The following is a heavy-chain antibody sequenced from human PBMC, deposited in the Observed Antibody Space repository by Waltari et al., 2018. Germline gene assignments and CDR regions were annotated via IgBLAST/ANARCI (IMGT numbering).Heavy chain of an antibody. CDR1: GYTFTSYA. V-gene: IGHV1-3*01. D-gene: IGHD4-17*01. Sequence: QVQLVQSGAEVKKPGASVKVSCKASGYTFTSYAMHWVRQAPGRRLEWMGWINAGNGKTKHSQKFQGRVTITRDTSASTAYMELSSLRSEDTAVYYCARDVYGYFDYWGQGTLVTVSS. CDR3: ARDVYGYFDY. J-gene: IGHJ4*02. CDR2: INAGNGKT.